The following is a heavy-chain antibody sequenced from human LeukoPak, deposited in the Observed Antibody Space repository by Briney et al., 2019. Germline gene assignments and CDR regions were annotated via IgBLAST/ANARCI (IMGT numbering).Heavy chain of an antibody. J-gene: IGHJ6*02. CDR1: GFTFSSYG. CDR3: ARDFSHRYSYGAESGMDV. D-gene: IGHD5-18*01. Sequence: GGTLRLSCAASGFTFSSYGMHWVRQAPGKGLEWVAVIWYDGSNKYYADSVKGRFTISRDNSKNTLYLQMNSLRAEDTAVYYCARDFSHRYSYGAESGMDVWGQGTTVTVSS. V-gene: IGHV3-33*01. CDR2: IWYDGSNK.